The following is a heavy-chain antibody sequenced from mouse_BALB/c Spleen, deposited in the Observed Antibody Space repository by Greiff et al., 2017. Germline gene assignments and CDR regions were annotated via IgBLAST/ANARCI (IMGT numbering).Heavy chain of an antibody. J-gene: IGHJ4*01. Sequence: EVQLQESGPELMKPGASVKISCKASGYSFTSYYMHWVKQSHGKSLEWIGYIDPFNGGTSYNQKFKGKATLTVDKSSSTAYMHLSSLTSEDSAVYYCARGGGSSLYAMDYWGQGTSVTVSS. CDR3: ARGGGSSLYAMDY. CDR1: GYSFTSYY. CDR2: IDPFNGGT. V-gene: IGHV1S135*01. D-gene: IGHD1-1*01.